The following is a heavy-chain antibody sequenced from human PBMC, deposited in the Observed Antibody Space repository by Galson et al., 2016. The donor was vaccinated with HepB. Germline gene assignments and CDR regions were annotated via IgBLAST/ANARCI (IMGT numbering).Heavy chain of an antibody. J-gene: IGHJ4*02. CDR1: GFSFGNSW. CDR2: IKPDGTTK. D-gene: IGHD2-8*01. V-gene: IGHV3-7*01. Sequence: SLRLSCAASGFSFGNSWMTWVRQAPEKGLEWVANIKPDGTTKNYVGSVRGRFTIARDNAKNSLYLQMNSLRPEDTATYYCARPVSADEVLANLGQGTLVTVSS. CDR3: ARPVSADEVLAN.